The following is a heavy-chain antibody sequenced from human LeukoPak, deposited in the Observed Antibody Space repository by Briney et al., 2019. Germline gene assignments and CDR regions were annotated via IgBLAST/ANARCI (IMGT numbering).Heavy chain of an antibody. CDR3: ARVNVSWFDP. D-gene: IGHD5/OR15-5a*01. J-gene: IGHJ5*02. V-gene: IGHV6-1*01. CDR2: TYYRSKWYN. CDR1: GDSVSSNSAA. Sequence: SQTLSLTCAISGDSVSSNSAAWNWIRQSPSRGLEWLGRTYYRSKWYNDYAVSVKSRISINPDTSKNQFSLKLSSVTAADTAVYYCARVNVSWFDPWGQGTLVTVSS.